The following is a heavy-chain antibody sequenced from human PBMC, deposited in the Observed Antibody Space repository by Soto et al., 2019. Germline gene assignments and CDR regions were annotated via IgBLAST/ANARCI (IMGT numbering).Heavy chain of an antibody. J-gene: IGHJ4*02. CDR2: IYSGGST. CDR1: GFTVSSNY. D-gene: IGHD3-10*01. V-gene: IGHV3-66*01. CDR3: AREPAYGSGSSDY. Sequence: EVQLVESGGGLVQPGGSPRLSCAASGFTVSSNYMSWVRQAPGKGLEWVSVIYSGGSTYYADSVKGRFTISRDNSKNTLYLQMNSLRAEDTAVYYCAREPAYGSGSSDYWGQGTLVTVSS.